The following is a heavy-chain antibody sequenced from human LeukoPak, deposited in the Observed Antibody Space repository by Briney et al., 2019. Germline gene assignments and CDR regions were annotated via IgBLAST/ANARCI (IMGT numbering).Heavy chain of an antibody. CDR2: FYTSGST. Sequence: PSETLSLTCTVSGGSISSGTYYWSWIRQPAEKGLEWIGRFYTSGSTNYNPSLKSRVTISVDTSKNQFSLKLSSLTAADTAVYYCARLRRSRLAEFDYWGQGTLVTVSS. D-gene: IGHD3-3*02. CDR1: GGSISSGTYY. V-gene: IGHV4-61*02. J-gene: IGHJ4*02. CDR3: ARLRRSRLAEFDY.